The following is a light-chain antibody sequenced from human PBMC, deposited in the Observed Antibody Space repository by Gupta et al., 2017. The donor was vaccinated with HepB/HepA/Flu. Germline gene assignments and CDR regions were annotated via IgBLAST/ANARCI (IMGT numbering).Light chain of an antibody. Sequence: DIQMTQSPSSLSASVGDRVTITCRASQSISSYLNWYQQKPGKAPKLLIYAASSLQSGVPSRFSGSGSGTDFTLTISSLQPEDFATYYCQQSYSTLGITFGQWTRLEIK. V-gene: IGKV1-39*01. CDR2: AAS. CDR1: QSISSY. CDR3: QQSYSTLGIT. J-gene: IGKJ5*01.